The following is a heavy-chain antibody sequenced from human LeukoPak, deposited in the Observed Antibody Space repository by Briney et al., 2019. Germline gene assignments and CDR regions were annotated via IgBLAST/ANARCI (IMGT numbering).Heavy chain of an antibody. CDR1: GFTFSSYG. V-gene: IGHV3-30*03. Sequence: GGSLRLSCAASGFTFSSYGMHWVRQAPGKGLEWVAVISYDGSNKYYADSVKGRFTISRDNSKNTLYLQMNSLRAEDTAVYYCARDSPGDALDYWGQGTLVTVSS. CDR3: ARDSPGDALDY. D-gene: IGHD2-21*01. CDR2: ISYDGSNK. J-gene: IGHJ4*02.